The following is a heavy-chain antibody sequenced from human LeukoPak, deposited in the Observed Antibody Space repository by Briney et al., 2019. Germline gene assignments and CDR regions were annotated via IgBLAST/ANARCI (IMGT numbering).Heavy chain of an antibody. CDR1: DYTFTSYG. D-gene: IGHD1-26*01. Sequence: ASVKVSCKASDYTFTSYGISWVRQAPGQGLECMGWINANNGDTNYSQKFQGRVTITTDTSATTAYMELRSLRSEDTGVYYCARRERGRGFYVWGERTMVIVSS. CDR2: INANNGDT. CDR3: ARRERGRGFYV. V-gene: IGHV1-18*01. J-gene: IGHJ3*01.